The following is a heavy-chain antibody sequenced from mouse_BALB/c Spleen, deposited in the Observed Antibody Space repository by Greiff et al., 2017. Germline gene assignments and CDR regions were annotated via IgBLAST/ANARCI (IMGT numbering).Heavy chain of an antibody. Sequence: VMLVESGAELMKPGASVKISCKATGYTFSSYWIEWVKQRPGHGLEWIGEILPGSGSTNYNEKFKGKATFTADTSSNTAYMQLSSLTSEDSAVYYCARWRYDGNYYAMDYWGQGTSVTVSS. D-gene: IGHD2-14*01. CDR1: GYTFSSYW. V-gene: IGHV1-9*01. CDR2: ILPGSGST. CDR3: ARWRYDGNYYAMDY. J-gene: IGHJ4*01.